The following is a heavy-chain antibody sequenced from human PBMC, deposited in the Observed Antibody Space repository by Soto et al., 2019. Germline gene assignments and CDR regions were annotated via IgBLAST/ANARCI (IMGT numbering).Heavy chain of an antibody. CDR3: ARGGMWYNSPSDFFPS. D-gene: IGHD1-20*01. CDR2: TYYRSKWYN. Sequence: SQTLSLTCAISGDSVSSNFAAWNWIRQSPSRGLEWLGRTYYRSKWYNGYAVSVKSRITINPDTSKNQFSLQLNSVTPEDTAVYYCARGGMWYNSPSDFFPSWGQGTLVTVSS. CDR1: GDSVSSNFAA. V-gene: IGHV6-1*01. J-gene: IGHJ5*02.